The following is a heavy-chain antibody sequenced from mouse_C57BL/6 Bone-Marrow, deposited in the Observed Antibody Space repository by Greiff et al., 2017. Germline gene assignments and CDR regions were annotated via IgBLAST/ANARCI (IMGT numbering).Heavy chain of an antibody. CDR3: ARDGSAMDY. J-gene: IGHJ4*01. Sequence: EVQLVESEGGLVQPGSSMKLSCTASGFTFSDYYMAWVRQVPEKGQEWVANINYDGSSTYYLDSLKSRFIISRDNAKNILYLQMSSLKSEDTATYYCARDGSAMDYWGQGTSVTVSS. CDR1: GFTFSDYY. CDR2: INYDGSST. V-gene: IGHV5-16*01. D-gene: IGHD1-1*01.